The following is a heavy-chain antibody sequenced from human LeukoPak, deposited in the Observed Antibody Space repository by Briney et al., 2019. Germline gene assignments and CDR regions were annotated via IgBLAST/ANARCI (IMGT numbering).Heavy chain of an antibody. V-gene: IGHV3-21*01. Sequence: PGGSLRLSCAASGFTFSSYSMNWVRQAPGKGLEWVSSISSSSSYIYYADSVKGRFTISRDNAKNSLYLQMNSLRAEDTAVYYCAKARLDYADYWGQGTLVTVSS. CDR2: ISSSSSYI. CDR3: AKARLDYADY. CDR1: GFTFSSYS. J-gene: IGHJ4*02. D-gene: IGHD4-17*01.